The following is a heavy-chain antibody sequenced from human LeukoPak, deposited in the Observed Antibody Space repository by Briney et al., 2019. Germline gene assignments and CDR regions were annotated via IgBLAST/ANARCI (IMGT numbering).Heavy chain of an antibody. J-gene: IGHJ6*02. CDR3: ARSQRGMLAARRGPYYYGMDV. D-gene: IGHD6-6*01. V-gene: IGHV3-7*01. Sequence: QPGGSLGLSCAASGFTFSSYWMSWVRQAPGKGLEWVANIKQDGSEKYYVDSVKGRFTISRDNAKNSLYLQMNSLRAEDTAVYYCARSQRGMLAARRGPYYYGMDVWGQGTTVTVSS. CDR1: GFTFSSYW. CDR2: IKQDGSEK.